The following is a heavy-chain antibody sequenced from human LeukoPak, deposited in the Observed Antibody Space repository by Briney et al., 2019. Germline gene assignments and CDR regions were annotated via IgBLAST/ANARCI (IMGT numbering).Heavy chain of an antibody. CDR2: IYHSGST. D-gene: IGHD6-19*01. Sequence: SQTLSLTCTVSGGSISSGGYYWSWIRQPPGKGLEWIGYIYHSGSTYYNPSLKSRVTISVDRSKNQFSLKLSSVTAADTAVYYCARYVRGSSGWFDYWGQGTLVTVSS. J-gene: IGHJ4*02. V-gene: IGHV4-30-2*01. CDR3: ARYVRGSSGWFDY. CDR1: GGSISSGGYY.